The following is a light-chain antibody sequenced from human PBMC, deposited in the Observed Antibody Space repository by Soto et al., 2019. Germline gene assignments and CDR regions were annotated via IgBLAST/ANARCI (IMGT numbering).Light chain of an antibody. J-gene: IGLJ2*01. CDR3: AAWDDSLSAVV. CDR2: SNN. V-gene: IGLV1-47*02. Sequence: QAVVTQPPSASGTPGQRVTISCSGSSSNIGSNSVYWYQQLPGTAPKLLIYSNNQRPSGVPDRFSGSKSGTSASLAISGLRSEDEAGYFCAAWDDSLSAVVFGGGTKVTVL. CDR1: SSNIGSNS.